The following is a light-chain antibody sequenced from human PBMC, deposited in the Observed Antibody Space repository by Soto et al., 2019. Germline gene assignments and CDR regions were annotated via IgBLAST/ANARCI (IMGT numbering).Light chain of an antibody. V-gene: IGKV3-15*01. J-gene: IGKJ1*01. CDR3: QQYNDWPRT. CDR2: AAS. CDR1: RSVGVS. Sequence: ETLMTQSPPTLSVSPGERATLSCRAGRSVGVSLAWYQQKPGQAPRLLIYAASTRATGIPARFSGSGSGTEFTLTISSLQSEDFAVYFCQQYNDWPRTFGQGTKVDIK.